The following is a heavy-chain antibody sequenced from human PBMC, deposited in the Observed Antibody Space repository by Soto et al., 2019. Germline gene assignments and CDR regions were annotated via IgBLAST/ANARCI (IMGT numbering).Heavy chain of an antibody. CDR1: GFSFSSYA. CDR3: ARERVVTARYFDY. D-gene: IGHD2-21*02. V-gene: IGHV3-30-3*01. J-gene: IGHJ4*02. Sequence: LRLSCAASGFSFSSYAMHWVRQAPGKGLEWVAAISYDGSKKYNADSVKGRFTISRDNSKNTLYLQMNSLRPEDTAVYYCARERVVTARYFDYWGQGTLVTVPS. CDR2: ISYDGSKK.